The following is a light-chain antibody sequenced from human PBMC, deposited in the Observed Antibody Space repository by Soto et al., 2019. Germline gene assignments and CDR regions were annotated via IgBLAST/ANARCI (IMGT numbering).Light chain of an antibody. J-gene: IGKJ4*01. CDR2: DGS. V-gene: IGKV3-15*01. Sequence: DIVMIQSPTTLSVSPGERATLSCRASQNINLNLAWYQQKPGQAPGLLIYDGSTRAAGVPARFSGGGSGTDFTLTISGLQSDDSAHYYCQQYENWPPLTFGGGTRVEI. CDR1: QNINLN. CDR3: QQYENWPPLT.